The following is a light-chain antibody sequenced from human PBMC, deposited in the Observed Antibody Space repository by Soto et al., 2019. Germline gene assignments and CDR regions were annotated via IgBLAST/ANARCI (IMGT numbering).Light chain of an antibody. CDR2: WAS. J-gene: IGKJ4*01. CDR3: QQYFSYPLT. CDR1: QTISYTSINKTY. V-gene: IGKV4-1*01. Sequence: DIVMTQSPDSLAVSLGERATISCKSSQTISYTSINKTYLAWYQQRPGQPPKLLIYWASIRGSGVPDRLSGSGFGTDFTLTISSPQTKDVAVYYCQQYFSYPLTFGGGTKVEVK.